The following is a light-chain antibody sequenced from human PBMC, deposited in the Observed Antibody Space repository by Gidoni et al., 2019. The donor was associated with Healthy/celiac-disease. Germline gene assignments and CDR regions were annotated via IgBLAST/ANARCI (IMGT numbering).Light chain of an antibody. CDR3: MIWHSSAWV. Sequence: QAVLTQPASLSASPGAAASLTCTLRSGINFGTYRIYWYQQKPGSPPQYLLRYKSDSDKQQGSGVPSRFSGSKSASANAGILLISGLQSEDEADYYCMIWHSSAWVFGGGTKLTFL. CDR1: SGINFGTYR. J-gene: IGLJ3*02. V-gene: IGLV5-45*01. CDR2: YKSDSDK.